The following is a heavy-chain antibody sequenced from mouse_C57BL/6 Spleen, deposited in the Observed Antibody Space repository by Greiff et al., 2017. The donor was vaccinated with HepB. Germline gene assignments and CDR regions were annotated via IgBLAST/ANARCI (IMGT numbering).Heavy chain of an antibody. Sequence: LQQSGAELVRPGSSVKLSCNDSYFAFMASAMHWVKQRPGHGLEWIGSFTMYSDATEYSENFKGKATLTANTSSSTAYMELSSLTSEDSAVYYCARSGGGYAMDYWGQGTSVTVSS. D-gene: IGHD3-2*02. J-gene: IGHJ4*01. CDR3: ARSGGGYAMDY. CDR2: FTMYSDAT. V-gene: IGHV1-49*01. CDR1: YFAFMASA.